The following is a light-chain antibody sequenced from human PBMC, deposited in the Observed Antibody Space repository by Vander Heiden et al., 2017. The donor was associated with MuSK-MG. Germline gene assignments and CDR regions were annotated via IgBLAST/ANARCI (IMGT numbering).Light chain of an antibody. Sequence: IQITQSPSTLSASVGGRVTITCRASQSISSWLAWYQQKPGKAPKLLIYDASSLESGVPSRFSGSGSGTEFTLTISSLQPDDFATYYCQQDNSYSETFGQGTKVEIK. CDR1: QSISSW. V-gene: IGKV1-5*01. CDR2: DAS. J-gene: IGKJ1*01. CDR3: QQDNSYSET.